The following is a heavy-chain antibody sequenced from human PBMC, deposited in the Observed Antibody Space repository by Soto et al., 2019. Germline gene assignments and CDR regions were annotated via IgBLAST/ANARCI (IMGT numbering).Heavy chain of an antibody. CDR2: ISSSSSTI. V-gene: IGHV3-48*04. D-gene: IGHD2-21*02. CDR1: GFTFSSYS. CDR3: ARESVSDYDYYYAMDV. J-gene: IGHJ6*02. Sequence: EVQLVESGGGLVQPGGSLRRSCAASGFTFSSYSINWVREAPGKGLEWVSYISSSSSTIYYADSVKGRFTISRDNAKNSLYLQMNSLRAEDTAVYYCARESVSDYDYYYAMDVWGQGTTVTVSS.